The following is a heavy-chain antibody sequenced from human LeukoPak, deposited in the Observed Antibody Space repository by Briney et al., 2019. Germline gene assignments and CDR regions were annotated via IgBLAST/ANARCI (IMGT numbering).Heavy chain of an antibody. CDR2: IYYSGST. CDR3: ARGSIAASGGWFDP. D-gene: IGHD6-6*01. V-gene: IGHV4-59*01. CDR1: GGSISSYY. J-gene: IGHJ5*02. Sequence: PSETLSLTCTVSGGSISSYYWSWIRQPPGKGLEWIGYIYYSGSTNYNPSLKSRVTISVDTSKNQFSLKRSSVTAADAAVYYCARGSIAASGGWFDPWGQGTLVTVSS.